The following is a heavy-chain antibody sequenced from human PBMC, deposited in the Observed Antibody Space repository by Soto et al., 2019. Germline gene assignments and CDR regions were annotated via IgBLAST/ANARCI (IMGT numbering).Heavy chain of an antibody. V-gene: IGHV1-46*03. J-gene: IGHJ4*02. D-gene: IGHD6-6*01. CDR3: ARVWAIAARGFDY. Sequence: ASVKVTCKACGYTFTSYYMHWVRQAPGQGLEWMGIINPSGGSTSYAQKFQGRVTMTRDTSTSTVYMELSSLRSEDTAVYYCARVWAIAARGFDYWGQGTLVTVSS. CDR2: INPSGGST. CDR1: GYTFTSYY.